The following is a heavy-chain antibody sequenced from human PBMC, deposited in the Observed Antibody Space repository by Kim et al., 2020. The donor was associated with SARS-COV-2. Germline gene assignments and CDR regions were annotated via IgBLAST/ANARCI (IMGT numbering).Heavy chain of an antibody. CDR2: INTNTGNP. CDR1: GYTFTSYA. Sequence: ASVKVSCKASGYTFTSYAMNWVRQAPGQGLEWMGWINTNTGNPTYAQGFTGRFVFSLDTSVSTAYLQISSLKAEDTAVYYCARDSYYYDSSGYPTHNWFDPWGQGTLVTVSS. V-gene: IGHV7-4-1*02. D-gene: IGHD3-22*01. J-gene: IGHJ5*02. CDR3: ARDSYYYDSSGYPTHNWFDP.